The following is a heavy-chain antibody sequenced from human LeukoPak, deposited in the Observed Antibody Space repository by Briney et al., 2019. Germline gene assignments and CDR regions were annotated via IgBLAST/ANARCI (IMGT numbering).Heavy chain of an antibody. CDR3: ARGRGYSYVIDY. CDR2: IYYSGST. D-gene: IGHD5-18*01. V-gene: IGHV4-34*01. Sequence: SETLSLTCAVHGGSLSGYYWSWIRQPPGKGLEWIGEIYYSGSTKYNPSLKSRVTISVDTSKNQFSLRLSSVTAADTAVYYCARGRGYSYVIDYWGQGTLVTVSS. J-gene: IGHJ4*02. CDR1: GGSLSGYY.